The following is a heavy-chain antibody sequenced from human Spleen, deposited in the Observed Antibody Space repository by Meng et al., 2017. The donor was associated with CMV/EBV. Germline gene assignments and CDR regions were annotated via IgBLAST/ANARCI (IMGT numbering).Heavy chain of an antibody. CDR2: ISETSSYI. V-gene: IGHV3-21*01. D-gene: IGHD6-19*01. CDR3: ARSEGTSGWYQYYFDY. J-gene: IGHJ4*02. CDR1: GFTFNSYG. Sequence: GGSLRLSCAASGFTFNSYGMHWVRQAPGKGLEWVSSISETSSYIYYADSVKGRFTISRDNANNSMYLQMNSLRAEDTAVYYCARSEGTSGWYQYYFDYWGQGTLVTVSS.